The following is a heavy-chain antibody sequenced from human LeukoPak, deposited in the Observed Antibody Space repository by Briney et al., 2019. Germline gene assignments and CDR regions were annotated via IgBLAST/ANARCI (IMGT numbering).Heavy chain of an antibody. J-gene: IGHJ6*02. D-gene: IGHD2-2*01. Sequence: HAGGSLRLSCAASGFTFSSYGMHWVRQAPGKGLEWVAVISYDGSNKYYADSVKGRFTISRDNSKNTLYLQMNSLRAEDTAVYYCAKDRKAAISYYYYYGMDVWGQGTTVTVSS. V-gene: IGHV3-30*18. CDR2: ISYDGSNK. CDR1: GFTFSSYG. CDR3: AKDRKAAISYYYYYGMDV.